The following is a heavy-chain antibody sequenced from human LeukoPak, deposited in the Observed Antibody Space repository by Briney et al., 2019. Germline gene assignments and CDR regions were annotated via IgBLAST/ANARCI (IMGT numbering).Heavy chain of an antibody. V-gene: IGHV3-64*01. CDR3: ARVHYYYYYMDV. J-gene: IGHJ6*03. CDR1: GFTFSSYG. Sequence: GGSLRLSCAASGFTFSSYGMSWVRQAPGKGLEWVSAISGSGGSTYYANSVKGRFTISRDNSKNTLYLQMGSLRAEDMAVYYCARVHYYYYYMDVWGKGTTVTVSS. CDR2: ISGSGGST.